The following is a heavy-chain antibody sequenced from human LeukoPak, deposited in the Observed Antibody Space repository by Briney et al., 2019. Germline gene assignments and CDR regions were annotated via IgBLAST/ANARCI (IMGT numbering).Heavy chain of an antibody. Sequence: SVKVSCKASGGTFISYAISWVRQAPGQGLEWMGRIIPILGIANYAQKFQGRVTITADKSTSTAYMELSSLRSEDTAVYYCARDRKYSSGWVSHLTSSDYWGQGTLVTVSS. CDR1: GGTFISYA. J-gene: IGHJ4*02. CDR2: IIPILGIA. CDR3: ARDRKYSSGWVSHLTSSDY. D-gene: IGHD6-19*01. V-gene: IGHV1-69*04.